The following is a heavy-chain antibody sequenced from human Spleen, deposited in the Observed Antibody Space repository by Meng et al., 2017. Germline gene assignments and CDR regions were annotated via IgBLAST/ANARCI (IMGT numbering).Heavy chain of an antibody. D-gene: IGHD2-15*01. CDR2: INHSGST. CDR3: ARGSGYCSGGSCPPWEPWVYYFDY. J-gene: IGHJ4*02. V-gene: IGHV4-34*01. CDR1: GGSFSGYY. Sequence: SETLSLTCAVYGGSFSGYYWSWIRQPPGKGLEWIGEINHSGSTNYNPSLKSRVTISVDTSKNQFSLKLSSVTAADTAVYYCARGSGYCSGGSCPPWEPWVYYFDYWGQGTLVTVSS.